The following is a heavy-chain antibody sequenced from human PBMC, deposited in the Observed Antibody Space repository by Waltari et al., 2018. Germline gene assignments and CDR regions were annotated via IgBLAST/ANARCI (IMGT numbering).Heavy chain of an antibody. D-gene: IGHD4-17*01. CDR2: INPSGGST. V-gene: IGHV1-46*01. CDR1: GYTFTSYY. J-gene: IGHJ5*02. Sequence: QVQLVQSGAEVKKPGASVKVSCKASGYTFTSYYMHWVRQAPGQGLEWMGIINPSGGSTSYAQKFQGRVTMTRDTSTSTVYMELSSLRSEDTAVYYCARDWYRTTVTTWSGGDWFDPWGQGTLVTVSS. CDR3: ARDWYRTTVTTWSGGDWFDP.